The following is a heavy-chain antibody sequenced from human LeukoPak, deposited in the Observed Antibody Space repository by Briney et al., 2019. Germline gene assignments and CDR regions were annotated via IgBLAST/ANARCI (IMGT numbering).Heavy chain of an antibody. CDR3: AKDSFSDTAMVPYYYYGMDV. D-gene: IGHD5-18*01. J-gene: IGHJ6*02. CDR1: GFTFSSYA. V-gene: IGHV3-23*01. CDR2: ISGSGGST. Sequence: GGSLRLSCAASGFTFSSYAMSWVRQAPGKGLEWVSAISGSGGSTYYADSVKGRFTISRGNSKNTLYLQMNSLRAEDTAVYYCAKDSFSDTAMVPYYYYGMDVWGQGTTVTVSS.